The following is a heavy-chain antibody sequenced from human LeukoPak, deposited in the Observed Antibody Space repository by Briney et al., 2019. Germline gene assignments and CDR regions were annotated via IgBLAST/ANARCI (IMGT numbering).Heavy chain of an antibody. D-gene: IGHD2-15*01. CDR1: GFSFDDFG. V-gene: IGHV3-20*04. CDR3: ARAPDIVVVVANANLDY. J-gene: IGHJ4*02. Sequence: TGGSLRLSCAASGFSFDDFGMSWVRQAPGKGLEWVSGRNGGSTGYADSVKGRFTISRDNAKNSLCLQMNSLRAEDSALYYCARAPDIVVVVANANLDYWGQGTLVTVSS. CDR2: RNGGST.